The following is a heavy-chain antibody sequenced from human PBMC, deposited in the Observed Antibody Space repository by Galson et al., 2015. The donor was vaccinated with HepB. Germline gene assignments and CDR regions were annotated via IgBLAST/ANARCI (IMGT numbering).Heavy chain of an antibody. D-gene: IGHD3-16*01. J-gene: IGHJ4*02. V-gene: IGHV5-51*01. Sequence: QSGAEVKKPGDSLKISCQGSGYSFTGSWIGWVRQMPGKGLDWMGIIYPADSDTKYSPSFQGQVTISADKSINTAYLQCSSLKASDTAMYYCARRSSWGSRYFDYWGQGSQVTVSS. CDR3: ARRSSWGSRYFDY. CDR1: GYSFTGSW. CDR2: IYPADSDT.